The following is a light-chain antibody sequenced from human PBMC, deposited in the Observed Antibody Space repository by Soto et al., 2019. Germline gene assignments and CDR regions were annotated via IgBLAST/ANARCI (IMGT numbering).Light chain of an antibody. J-gene: IGKJ1*01. CDR3: QQLNGSPWT. Sequence: IQLTQSPSSLSASVGDRVTITCRASPAIASFLAWYQQKPGTAPKLLIYGASTLQSGVPSRFSGSRSGADYTLTIASLQPEDFENYYCQQLNGSPWTVGQGTKVEIK. CDR2: GAS. V-gene: IGKV1-9*01. CDR1: PAIASF.